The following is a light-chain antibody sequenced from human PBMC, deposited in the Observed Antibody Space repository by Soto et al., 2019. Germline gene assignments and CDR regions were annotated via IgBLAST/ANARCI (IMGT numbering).Light chain of an antibody. J-gene: IGLJ1*01. CDR2: RNN. V-gene: IGLV1-47*01. Sequence: QSVLTQPPSASGTPGQRVTISCSGTISNIGSNHVYWYQQLPGMAPTLLIYRNNQRPSGVPDRFSGSKSGTSASLAISGLRSEDEADYYCATWDDRLSGRGVFGTGTKLTVI. CDR1: ISNIGSNH. CDR3: ATWDDRLSGRGV.